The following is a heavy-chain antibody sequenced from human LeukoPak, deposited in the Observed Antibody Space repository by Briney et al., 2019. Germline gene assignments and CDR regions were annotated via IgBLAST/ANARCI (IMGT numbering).Heavy chain of an antibody. CDR1: GGSISSGGYY. V-gene: IGHV4-31*03. CDR2: IYYSGST. D-gene: IGHD3-3*01. CDR3: ARGGTYYDFWSGYYSRYFVY. J-gene: IGHJ4*02. Sequence: SETLSLTCTVSGGSISSGGYYWSWIRQHPGKGLEWIGYIYYSGSTYYNPSLKSRVTISVDTSKNQFSLKLSSVTAADTAVYYCARGGTYYDFWSGYYSRYFVYWGQGTLVTVSS.